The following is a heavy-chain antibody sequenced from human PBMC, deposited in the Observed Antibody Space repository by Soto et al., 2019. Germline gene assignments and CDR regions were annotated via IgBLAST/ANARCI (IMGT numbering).Heavy chain of an antibody. V-gene: IGHV3-30-3*01. CDR2: ISYDGSNK. CDR3: AREGPYYFDY. CDR1: GFTFSSYA. Sequence: LRLSCAASGFTFSSYAMHWVRQAPGKGLEWVAVISYDGSNKYYADSVKGRFTISRDNSKNTLYLQMNSLRAEDTAVYYCAREGPYYFDYWGQGTLVTVSS. J-gene: IGHJ4*02.